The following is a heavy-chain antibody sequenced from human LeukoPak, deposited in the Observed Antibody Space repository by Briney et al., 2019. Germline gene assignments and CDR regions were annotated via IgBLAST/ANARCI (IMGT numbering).Heavy chain of an antibody. V-gene: IGHV3-23*01. Sequence: GGSLRLSCAASGFTFSSYAMSWVRQAPGKGLEWVSSLSASGGSTYYADSVKGRFTISRDNSKNTLYLQMNSLRAEDTAVYYCAKPRPSYSSSWYDHWGQGTLVTVSS. CDR3: AKPRPSYSSSWYDH. D-gene: IGHD6-13*01. J-gene: IGHJ5*02. CDR1: GFTFSSYA. CDR2: LSASGGST.